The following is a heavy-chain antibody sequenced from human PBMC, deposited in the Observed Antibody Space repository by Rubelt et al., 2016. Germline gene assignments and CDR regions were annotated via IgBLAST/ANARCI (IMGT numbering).Heavy chain of an antibody. CDR1: GGSISSYY. CDR3: ARQYDDSYYFDY. Sequence: QVQLQESGPGLVKPSETLSLTCTVSGGSISSYYWSWLRQPPGKGLEWIGYVYYTRTTNYNASLESRVTISVDTSKNQFSLNLTSVTAAETAVYYCARQYDDSYYFDYWGQGTLVTVSS. J-gene: IGHJ4*02. V-gene: IGHV4-59*08. CDR2: VYYTRTT. D-gene: IGHD4-17*01.